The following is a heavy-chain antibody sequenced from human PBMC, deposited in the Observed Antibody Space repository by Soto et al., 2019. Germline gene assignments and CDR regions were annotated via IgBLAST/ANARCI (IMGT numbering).Heavy chain of an antibody. CDR2: IIPIFGTA. D-gene: IGHD2-21*02. CDR3: ARAGGSVVVVTAMDAFDI. J-gene: IGHJ3*02. V-gene: IGHV1-69*13. Sequence: VKVSFKASGGTFSSYAISLLRHAPGQLLEWMGGIIPIFGTANYAQKFQGRVTITADESTSTAYMELSSLRSEDTAVYYCARAGGSVVVVTAMDAFDIWGQGTMVTVSS. CDR1: GGTFSSYA.